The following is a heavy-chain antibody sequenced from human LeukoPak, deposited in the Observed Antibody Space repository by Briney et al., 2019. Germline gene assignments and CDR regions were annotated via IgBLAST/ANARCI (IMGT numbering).Heavy chain of an antibody. CDR1: GFTFSSYA. CDR3: AKWGSGWSNWFDP. V-gene: IGHV3-23*01. Sequence: GGSPRLSCAASGFTFSSYAMSWVRQAPGKGLEWVSAISGSGGSTYYADSVKGRSTISRDNSKNTLYLQMNSLRAEDTAVYYCAKWGSGWSNWFDPWGQGTLVTVSS. D-gene: IGHD6-19*01. CDR2: ISGSGGST. J-gene: IGHJ5*02.